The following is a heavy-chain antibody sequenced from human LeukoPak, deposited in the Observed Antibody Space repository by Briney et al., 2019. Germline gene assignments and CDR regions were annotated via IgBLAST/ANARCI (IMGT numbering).Heavy chain of an antibody. CDR3: ARFEQQLVKGGFDY. CDR1: GGSISSYY. V-gene: IGHV4-59*01. J-gene: IGHJ4*02. CDR2: IYYSGST. D-gene: IGHD6-13*01. Sequence: SETLSLTCTVSGGSISSYYWSWIRQPPGKGLEWIGYIYYSGSTNYNPSLKSRVTISVDTSKNQFSLKLSSVTAADTAVYYCARFEQQLVKGGFDYWGQGTLVTVSS.